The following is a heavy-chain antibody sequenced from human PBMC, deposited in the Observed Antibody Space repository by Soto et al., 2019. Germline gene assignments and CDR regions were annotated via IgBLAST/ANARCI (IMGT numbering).Heavy chain of an antibody. J-gene: IGHJ4*02. V-gene: IGHV3-33*01. Sequence: GGSLRLSCAASGFTFSSYGMHWVRQAPGKGLEWVAVIWYDGSNKYYADSVKGRFTISRDNSKNTLYLQMNSLRAEDTAVYYCARGSDIRKGYYDSSGYFVYGPYLYWGQGTLVTVSS. CDR2: IWYDGSNK. CDR3: ARGSDIRKGYYDSSGYFVYGPYLY. CDR1: GFTFSSYG. D-gene: IGHD3-22*01.